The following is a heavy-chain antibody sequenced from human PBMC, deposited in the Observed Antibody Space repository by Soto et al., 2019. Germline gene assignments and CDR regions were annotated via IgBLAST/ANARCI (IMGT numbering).Heavy chain of an antibody. CDR2: INHSGST. D-gene: IGHD3-10*01. Sequence: QVQLQQWGAGLLKPSETLSLTCAVYGGSFSGYYWSWIRQPPGKGLEWIGEINHSGSTNYNPSLKSRVTISVDTSKTQFSLKLSSVTAADTAVYYCARANRITMVRGSSGYYYGMDVWGQGTTVTVSS. V-gene: IGHV4-34*01. CDR1: GGSFSGYY. J-gene: IGHJ6*02. CDR3: ARANRITMVRGSSGYYYGMDV.